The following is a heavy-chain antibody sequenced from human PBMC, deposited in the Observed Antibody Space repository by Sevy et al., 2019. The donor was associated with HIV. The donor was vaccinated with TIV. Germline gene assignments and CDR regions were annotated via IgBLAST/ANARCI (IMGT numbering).Heavy chain of an antibody. Sequence: GGSLRLSCAASGFTFSSYAMGWVRQAPGKGLEWVSAICGSGGSTYYADSVKGRFTISRDNSKNTLYLQMNSLRPEDTAVYYCAKGSSSSGNYFDYWGQGTLVTVSS. CDR1: GFTFSSYA. V-gene: IGHV3-23*01. D-gene: IGHD6-6*01. J-gene: IGHJ4*02. CDR3: AKGSSSSGNYFDY. CDR2: ICGSGGST.